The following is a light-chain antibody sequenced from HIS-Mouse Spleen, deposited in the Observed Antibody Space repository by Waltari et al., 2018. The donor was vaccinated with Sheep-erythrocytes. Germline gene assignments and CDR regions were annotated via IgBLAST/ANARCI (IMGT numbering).Light chain of an antibody. Sequence: QSALTQPASVSGSPGQSITISCTGTSSDVGSYNLVSWYQQHPGKAPKPMIYEGSKRPSGVSNRFPGSKSGNTASLTISGLQAEDEADYYCCSYAGSSTLVFGGGTKLTVL. CDR1: SSDVGSYNL. J-gene: IGLJ2*01. CDR2: EGS. V-gene: IGLV2-23*01. CDR3: CSYAGSSTLV.